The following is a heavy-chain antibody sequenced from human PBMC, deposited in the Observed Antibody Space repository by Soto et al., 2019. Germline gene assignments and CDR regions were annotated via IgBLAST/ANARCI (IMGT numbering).Heavy chain of an antibody. CDR1: GGTFSSYT. CDR3: ARGYGDSHDY. J-gene: IGHJ4*02. CDR2: IIPMFGIA. V-gene: IGHV1-69*02. Sequence: QVQLVQSGAEVKKPGSSVKVSCKASGGTFSSYTISWVRQAPGQGLEWMGRIIPMFGIANYAQKFQGRVKITADKSPSTAYMELSSLRSEDTAVYYCARGYGDSHDYWGQGTLVTVSS. D-gene: IGHD4-17*01.